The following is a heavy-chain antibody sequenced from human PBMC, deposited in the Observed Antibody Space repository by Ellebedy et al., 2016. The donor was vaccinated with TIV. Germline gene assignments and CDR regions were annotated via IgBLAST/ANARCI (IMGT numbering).Heavy chain of an antibody. V-gene: IGHV3-74*01. CDR3: AREGGSYRKFDY. CDR2: INTDGNST. Sequence: PGGSLRLSCAASGFTFDDYVMHWVRQAPGKGLVWVSRINTDGNSTTYADSVKGRFTISRDNAKNKLYMQMNSLGAEDTALYYCAREGGSYRKFDYWGQGTLVTVSS. D-gene: IGHD3-16*02. J-gene: IGHJ4*02. CDR1: GFTFDDYV.